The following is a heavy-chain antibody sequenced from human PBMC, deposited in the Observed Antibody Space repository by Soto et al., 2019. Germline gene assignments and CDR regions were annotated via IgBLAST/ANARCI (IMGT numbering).Heavy chain of an antibody. CDR2: IWYDGSNK. V-gene: IGHV3-33*01. J-gene: IGHJ1*01. Sequence: QVQLVESGGGVVQPGRSLRLSCAASGFTFSSYGMHWVRQAPGKGLEWVAVIWYDGSNKYYADSVKGRLTISRDNSKYTLYLKMNSMTDDNTAVYYCARDSSVVVVAATVPEYWGQGPVVTAS. D-gene: IGHD2-15*01. CDR1: GFTFSSYG. CDR3: ARDSSVVVVAATVPEY.